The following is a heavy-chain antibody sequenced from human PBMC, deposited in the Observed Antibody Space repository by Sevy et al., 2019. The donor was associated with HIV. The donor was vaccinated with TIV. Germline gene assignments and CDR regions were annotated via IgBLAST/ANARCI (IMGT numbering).Heavy chain of an antibody. V-gene: IGHV3-30-3*01. CDR3: ARVSRVCSGGSCCRYYYYYGMDV. J-gene: IGHJ6*02. D-gene: IGHD2-15*01. CDR1: GFTFSSYA. CDR2: ISYDGSNK. Sequence: GGSLRLSCAASGFTFSSYAMHWVRQAPGKGLEWVAVISYDGSNKYYADSVKGRFTISRDNSKNTLYLQMNSLRAEDTAVYYCARVSRVCSGGSCCRYYYYYGMDVWGQGTTVTVSS.